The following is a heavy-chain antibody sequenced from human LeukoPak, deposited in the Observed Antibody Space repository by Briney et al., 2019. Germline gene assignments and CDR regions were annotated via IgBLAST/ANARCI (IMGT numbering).Heavy chain of an antibody. D-gene: IGHD2-15*01. J-gene: IGHJ4*02. Sequence: GGSLRLSCAASGFTFSNYAMSWVRRAPGKGLEWVSAISGGGNSTYYADSVKGRFTISRDNSKNTLFLQMNSLRAEDTAVYYCAKARAVVVVAATNYWGQGTLVTVSS. CDR3: AKARAVVVVAATNY. CDR2: ISGGGNST. V-gene: IGHV3-23*01. CDR1: GFTFSNYA.